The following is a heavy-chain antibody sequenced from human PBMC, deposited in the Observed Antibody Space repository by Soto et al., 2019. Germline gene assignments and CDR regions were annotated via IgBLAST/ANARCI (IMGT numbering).Heavy chain of an antibody. D-gene: IGHD3-16*01. CDR3: PTCLGDRVTLGEVIIVTVGDY. CDR2: ISGSGGNT. V-gene: IGHV3-23*01. Sequence: EVQLLESGGGLVQPGGSLRLSCAASGFTFSSYGLSWVRQAPGKGLEWVSGISGSGGNTYYADSVKGRFTMARDNSKNALYLQMNSIRAEDTAVYYCPTCLGDRVTLGEVIIVTVGDYWGQGTLFTFTS. J-gene: IGHJ4*02. CDR1: GFTFSSYG.